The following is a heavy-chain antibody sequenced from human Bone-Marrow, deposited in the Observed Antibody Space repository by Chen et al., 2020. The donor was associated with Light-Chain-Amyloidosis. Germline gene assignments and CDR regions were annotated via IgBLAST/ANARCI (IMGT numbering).Heavy chain of an antibody. D-gene: IGHD3-9*01. V-gene: IGHV3-23*01. Sequence: SWVRQAPGKGLEWVSGISGSGGSRYYADSVKGRPTISRDNSKNTLYLQMNSLRAEDTAVYYCAKDISYDDILPGYPADAFDIWGQGTMVTVSS. CDR3: AKDISYDDILPGYPADAFDI. CDR2: ISGSGGSR. J-gene: IGHJ3*02.